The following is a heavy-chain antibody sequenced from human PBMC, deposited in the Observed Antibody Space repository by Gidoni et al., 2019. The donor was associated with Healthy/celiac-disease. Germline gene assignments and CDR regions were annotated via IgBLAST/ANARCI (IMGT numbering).Heavy chain of an antibody. D-gene: IGHD3-10*01. J-gene: IGHJ4*02. CDR1: GFTFRSYA. Sequence: QVQLVESGGGVVQPGRSLRLSCAASGFTFRSYALNWVRQAPGKGLEWVAVISYDGSNKYYADSVKGRFTISRDNSKNTLYLQMNSLRAEDTAVYYCAREHLYYYGSGSPGYYFDYWGQGTLVTVSS. CDR2: ISYDGSNK. V-gene: IGHV3-30-3*01. CDR3: AREHLYYYGSGSPGYYFDY.